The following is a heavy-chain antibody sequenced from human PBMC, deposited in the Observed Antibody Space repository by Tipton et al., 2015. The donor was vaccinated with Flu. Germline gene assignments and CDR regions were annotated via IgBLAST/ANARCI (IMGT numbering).Heavy chain of an antibody. CDR2: INHSGST. CDR1: SGSFSGYF. CDR3: ARSTYYYGSGSSDY. Sequence: TLSLTCAVYSGSFSGYFWTWIRQTPGKGLEWIGEINHSGSTYYNPSLKSRVTMSVDTSKNQFSLKLNSVTAADTAVYYCARSTYYYGSGSSDYWGQGTLVTVSS. J-gene: IGHJ4*02. V-gene: IGHV4-34*01. D-gene: IGHD3-10*01.